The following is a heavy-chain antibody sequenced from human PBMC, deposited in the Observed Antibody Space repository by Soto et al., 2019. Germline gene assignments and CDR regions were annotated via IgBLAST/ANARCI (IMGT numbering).Heavy chain of an antibody. V-gene: IGHV3-23*01. D-gene: IGHD6-13*01. Sequence: PGGSLRLSCAASGFTFSSYAMSWVRQAPGKGLEWVSAISGSGGSTYYADSVKGRFTISRDNSKNTLYLQMNSLRAEDTAVYYCAKADSSSWYRPHFQHWGQGTLVTVSS. CDR3: AKADSSSWYRPHFQH. CDR1: GFTFSSYA. J-gene: IGHJ1*01. CDR2: ISGSGGST.